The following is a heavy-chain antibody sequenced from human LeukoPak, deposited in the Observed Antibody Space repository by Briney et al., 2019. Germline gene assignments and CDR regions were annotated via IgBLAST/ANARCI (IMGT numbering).Heavy chain of an antibody. V-gene: IGHV3-23*01. CDR1: GFTFSSYA. Sequence: GGSLRLSCATSGFTFSSYAMSWVRQAPGKGLEWVSTISPSGGVTFYSDSVRGRFTISRDYSKDTLYLQMNSLRAEDTAVYYCAKARIAVGRALYWGQGTLVTVSS. CDR3: AKARIAVGRALY. CDR2: ISPSGGVT. J-gene: IGHJ4*02. D-gene: IGHD6-19*01.